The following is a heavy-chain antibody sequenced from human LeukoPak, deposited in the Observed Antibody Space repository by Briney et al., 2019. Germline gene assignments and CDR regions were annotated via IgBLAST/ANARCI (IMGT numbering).Heavy chain of an antibody. CDR2: INPSGGST. V-gene: IGHV1-46*01. CDR3: ARDRGYQLPRDAFDI. CDR1: GYTFTSYC. D-gene: IGHD2-2*01. Sequence: GASVKVSCKASGYTFTSYCMHWVRQAPGQGLEWMGIINPSGGSTSYAQKFQGRVTMTRDTSTSTVYMELSSLRSEDTAVYYCARDRGYQLPRDAFDIWGQGTMVTVSS. J-gene: IGHJ3*02.